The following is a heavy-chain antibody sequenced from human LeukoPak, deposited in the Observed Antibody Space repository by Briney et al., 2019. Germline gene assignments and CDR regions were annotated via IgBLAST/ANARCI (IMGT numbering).Heavy chain of an antibody. Sequence: ASVKVSCKASGYTFTSYYMHWVRQAPGQGLEWMGIINPSGGGTSYAWKFQGRVTMTRDTSTSTVYMELSSLRSEDTAVYYCARDSGYSSSTSCYRDYYCYMDVWGKGTTVTVSS. D-gene: IGHD2-2*03. J-gene: IGHJ6*03. V-gene: IGHV1-46*03. CDR1: GYTFTSYY. CDR3: ARDSGYSSSTSCYRDYYCYMDV. CDR2: INPSGGGT.